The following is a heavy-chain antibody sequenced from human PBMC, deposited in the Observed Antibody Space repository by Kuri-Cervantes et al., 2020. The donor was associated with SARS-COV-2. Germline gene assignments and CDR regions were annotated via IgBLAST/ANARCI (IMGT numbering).Heavy chain of an antibody. CDR2: INPSGGST. V-gene: IGHV1-46*03. CDR3: ARAQLLYTFFDY. CDR1: GYTFTSYY. J-gene: IGHJ4*01. Sequence: ASVKVSCKASGYTFTSYYMHWVRQAPGQGLEWMGIINPSGGSTSYAQKFQGRVTMTRDTSTSTVYMELSSLRSEDTAVYYCARAQLLYTFFDYWGHGTLVTGSS. D-gene: IGHD2-2*02.